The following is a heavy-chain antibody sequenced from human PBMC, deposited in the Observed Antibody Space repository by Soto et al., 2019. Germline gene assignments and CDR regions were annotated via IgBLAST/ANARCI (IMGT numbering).Heavy chain of an antibody. D-gene: IGHD2-15*01. V-gene: IGHV1-69*08. CDR3: ARDRGYCSGGSCSPDNWFDP. CDR2: IIPILGIA. CDR1: GGTFSSYT. Sequence: QVQLVQSGAEVKKPGSSVKVSCKASGGTFSSYTISWVRQAPGQGLEWMGRIIPILGIANYAQKFQGRVTITADKSTSTAYMELSSLISEDTAVYYCARDRGYCSGGSCSPDNWFDPWGQGTLVTVSS. J-gene: IGHJ5*02.